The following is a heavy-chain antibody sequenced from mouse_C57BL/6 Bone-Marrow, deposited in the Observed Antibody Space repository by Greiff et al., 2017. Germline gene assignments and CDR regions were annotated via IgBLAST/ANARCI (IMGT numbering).Heavy chain of an antibody. CDR3: ARHYYGSSYGDWYFDV. J-gene: IGHJ1*03. V-gene: IGHV1-52*01. Sequence: VQLQQPGAELVRPGSSVKLSCKASGYTFTSYWMHWVKQRPIQGLEWIGNIDPSDSETHYSQKFKDKATLTVDKSSSTAYMQLSSLTSEDSAVYYCARHYYGSSYGDWYFDVWGTGTTVTVSS. CDR2: IDPSDSET. D-gene: IGHD1-1*01. CDR1: GYTFTSYW.